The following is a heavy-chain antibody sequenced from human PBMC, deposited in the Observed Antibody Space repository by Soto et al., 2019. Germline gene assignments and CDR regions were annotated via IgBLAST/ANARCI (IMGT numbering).Heavy chain of an antibody. J-gene: IGHJ4*02. V-gene: IGHV3-23*01. CDR2: ISGSGGST. D-gene: IGHD3-16*02. CDR1: GFTFSSYA. CDR3: AKDRAGDYVWGSYRYLVFDY. Sequence: GGSLRLSCAASGFTFSSYAMSWVRQAPGKGLEWVSAISGSGGSTYYADSVKGRFTISRDNSKNTLYLQMNSLRAEDTAVYYCAKDRAGDYVWGSYRYLVFDYWGQGTLVTVSS.